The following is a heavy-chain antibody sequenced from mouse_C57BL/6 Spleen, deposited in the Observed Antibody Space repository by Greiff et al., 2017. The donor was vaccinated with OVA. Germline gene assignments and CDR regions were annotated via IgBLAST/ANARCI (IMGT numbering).Heavy chain of an antibody. J-gene: IGHJ4*01. CDR1: GFTFSSYA. D-gene: IGHD2-4*01. CDR3: ARENDYDPYYAMDY. CDR2: ISDGGSYT. V-gene: IGHV5-4*01. Sequence: EVKLMESGGGLVKPGGSLKLSCAASGFTFSSYAMSWVRQTPEKRLEWVATISDGGSYTYYPDNVKGRFTLSRDDAKNNLYLQMSHLKSEDTAMYYCARENDYDPYYAMDYWGQGTSVTVSS.